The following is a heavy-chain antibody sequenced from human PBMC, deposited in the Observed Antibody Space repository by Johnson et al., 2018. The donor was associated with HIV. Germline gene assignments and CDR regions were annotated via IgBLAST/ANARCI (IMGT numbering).Heavy chain of an antibody. Sequence: QLVESGGGLVQSGGSLSLSCGASGFSVSNTYMSWVRPAPGKGLEWVSAIRGSGGRRIYADPVKGRFTPSKDNSKNTMYLQMNSLRAEDTAVYYCAKSYYEEERPMGVDAFDIWGQGTMVTVSS. CDR1: GFSVSNTY. CDR2: IRGSGGRR. J-gene: IGHJ3*02. D-gene: IGHD1-26*01. V-gene: IGHV3-23*04. CDR3: AKSYYEEERPMGVDAFDI.